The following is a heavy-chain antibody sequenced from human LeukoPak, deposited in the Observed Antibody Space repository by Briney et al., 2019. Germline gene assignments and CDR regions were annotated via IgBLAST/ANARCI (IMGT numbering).Heavy chain of an antibody. V-gene: IGHV3-21*01. CDR1: GFTFSSYS. CDR2: ISTSSSYI. D-gene: IGHD3-10*02. CDR3: AELGITMIGGV. J-gene: IGHJ6*04. Sequence: NPGGSLRLSCAASGFTFSSYSMNWVRQAPGKGLEWVSSISTSSSYIYYADSVKGRFTISRDNAKNSLYLQMNSLRAEDTAVYYCAELGITMIGGVWGKGTTVTISS.